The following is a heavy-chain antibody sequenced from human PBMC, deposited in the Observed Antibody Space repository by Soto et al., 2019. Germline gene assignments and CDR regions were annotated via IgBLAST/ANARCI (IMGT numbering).Heavy chain of an antibody. V-gene: IGHV1-3*01. Sequence: GASVKVFCKACGYSFTRYTMNWVRQAPGQRLEWMGWINPDNGNTKSSQKFQYRVIITRDTSASTAYMDLSSLRSEDTAVYYCARGIATGQLDPWGQGTLVTVS. CDR1: GYSFTRYT. CDR2: INPDNGNT. D-gene: IGHD2-15*01. CDR3: ARGIATGQLDP. J-gene: IGHJ5*02.